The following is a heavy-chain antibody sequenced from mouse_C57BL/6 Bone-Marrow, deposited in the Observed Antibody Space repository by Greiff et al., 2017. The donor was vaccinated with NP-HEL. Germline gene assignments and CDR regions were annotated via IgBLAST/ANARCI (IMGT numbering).Heavy chain of an antibody. CDR2: ISSGSSTI. V-gene: IGHV5-17*03. CDR1: GFTFSDYG. Sequence: EVMLVESGGGLVKPGGSLKLSCAASGFTFSDYGMHWVRQAPEKGLEWVAYISSGSSTIYYADTVKGRFTISRDNAKNTLYLQMTSLRSEDTAMYYCARSYGKYYYYAMDYWGQGTSVTVSS. J-gene: IGHJ4*01. D-gene: IGHD2-1*01. CDR3: ARSYGKYYYYAMDY.